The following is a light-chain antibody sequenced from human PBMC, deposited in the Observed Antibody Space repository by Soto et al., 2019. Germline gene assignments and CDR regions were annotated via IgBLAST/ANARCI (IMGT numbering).Light chain of an antibody. CDR1: SSDVGGYNF. J-gene: IGLJ2*01. CDR2: DVT. V-gene: IGLV2-14*03. CDR3: SSYTSSSTVI. Sequence: QSALTQPASVSGSPGQSITISCTGTSSDVGGYNFVSWYQQHPGKAPKLMIYDVTNRPSGVSNRFSGSKSGNTASLTISGLQAKDEANYHCSSYTSSSTVIFGGGTQLTVL.